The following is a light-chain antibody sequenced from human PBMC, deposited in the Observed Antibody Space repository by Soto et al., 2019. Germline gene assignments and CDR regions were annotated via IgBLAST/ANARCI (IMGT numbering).Light chain of an antibody. V-gene: IGLV2-14*01. CDR3: SSFATSGTTVS. J-gene: IGLJ2*01. CDR2: EVT. Sequence: QSALTQPASVSGSPGQSITISCTGTNNDVGAYPYVSWYQQHPGTAPKLVTYEVTHRPSGISDRFSGSKSGNTASLTISGLQAEDESDYYCSSFATSGTTVSFGGGTKLTVL. CDR1: NNDVGAYPY.